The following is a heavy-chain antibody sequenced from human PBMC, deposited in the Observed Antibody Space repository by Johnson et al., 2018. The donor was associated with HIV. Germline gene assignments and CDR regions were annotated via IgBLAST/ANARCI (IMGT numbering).Heavy chain of an antibody. CDR1: GFTFSTYW. Sequence: VQLVESGVGLVQPGGSLRLSCAASGFTFSTYWMSWVRQAPGKGLEWVANIKQDGTEKYYVDSVKGRFTISRDNVKNSLYLQMNSLRAEDTAVYFCARDPSLDAFDIWGQGTMVTVAS. J-gene: IGHJ3*02. CDR2: IKQDGTEK. CDR3: ARDPSLDAFDI. V-gene: IGHV3-7*05.